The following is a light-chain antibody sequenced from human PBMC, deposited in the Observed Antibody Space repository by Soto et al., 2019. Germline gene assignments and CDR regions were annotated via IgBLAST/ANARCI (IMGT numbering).Light chain of an antibody. CDR1: QSVNAN. CDR3: QQYNTWLWT. V-gene: IGKV3-15*01. J-gene: IGKJ1*01. Sequence: EVVMTQSPATLSVSPGERATLSCRASQSVNANLAWYQQKPGQAPRLLIHGASNRATGIPARFSGSGFGTEFILTISSLPSEDFAVYYCQQYNTWLWTLGQGTKVEI. CDR2: GAS.